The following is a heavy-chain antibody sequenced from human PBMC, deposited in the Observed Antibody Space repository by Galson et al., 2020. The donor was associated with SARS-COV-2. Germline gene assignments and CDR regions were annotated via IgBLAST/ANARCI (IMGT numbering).Heavy chain of an antibody. D-gene: IGHD3-3*01. CDR1: GFTLSSYD. CDR3: ARTPPYDFRMDV. J-gene: IGHJ6*04. Sequence: GGSLRLSCAASGFTLSSYDLHWVRQATGTGLEWVSAIGTAGDTYYPRSVKGRFTISRENAKNALYLQMNSLRAGDTAVYYCARTPPYDFRMDVWGKGTTVTVSS. CDR2: IGTAGDT. V-gene: IGHV3-13*01.